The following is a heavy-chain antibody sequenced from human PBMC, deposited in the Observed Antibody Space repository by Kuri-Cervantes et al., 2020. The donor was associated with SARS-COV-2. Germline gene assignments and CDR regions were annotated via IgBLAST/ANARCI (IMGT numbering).Heavy chain of an antibody. Sequence: GESLKISCAASGFTFSHFGMFWVRQAPGKGLEWVSSISSSSSYIYYADSVKGRFTISRDNAKNSPYLQMNSLRAEDTAVYYCARDGAARRLYMDVWGKGTTVTVSS. CDR1: GFTFSHFG. V-gene: IGHV3-21*01. J-gene: IGHJ6*03. CDR2: ISSSSSYI. D-gene: IGHD6-6*01. CDR3: ARDGAARRLYMDV.